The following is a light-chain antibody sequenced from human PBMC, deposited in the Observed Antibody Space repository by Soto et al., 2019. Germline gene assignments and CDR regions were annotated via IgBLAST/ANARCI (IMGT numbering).Light chain of an antibody. V-gene: IGLV1-36*01. Sequence: QSALTQPPSVSEAPRQRVTISCSGSSSNIGNNAVNWYQQFPGKAPKLLIYYDDLLPSGVSDRFSGSKSGTSASLAISGLQSEDEATYYCASWDDSLNAPVFGGGTKVTVL. CDR1: SSNIGNNA. CDR3: ASWDDSLNAPV. CDR2: YDD. J-gene: IGLJ3*02.